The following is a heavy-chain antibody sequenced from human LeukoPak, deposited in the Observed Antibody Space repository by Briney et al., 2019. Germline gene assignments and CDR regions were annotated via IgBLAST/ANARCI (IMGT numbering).Heavy chain of an antibody. CDR1: GFTFSSYS. J-gene: IGHJ2*01. CDR2: ISSSSSYI. V-gene: IGHV3-21*01. D-gene: IGHD3-22*01. Sequence: GGSLRLSCAASGFTFSSYSMNWVRQAPGKGLEWVSSISSSSSYIYYADSVKGRFTISRDNAKNSLYLQMNSLRAEDTAVYYCARDLSSESHYYDSSGYSSYWYFDLWGRGTLVTVSS. CDR3: ARDLSSESHYYDSSGYSSYWYFDL.